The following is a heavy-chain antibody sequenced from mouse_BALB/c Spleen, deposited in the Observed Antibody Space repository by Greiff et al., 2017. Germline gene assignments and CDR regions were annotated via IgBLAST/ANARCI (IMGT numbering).Heavy chain of an antibody. J-gene: IGHJ2*01. CDR1: GFTFSNYW. V-gene: IGHV6-6*02. D-gene: IGHD2-3*01. CDR2: IRLKSNNYAT. CDR3: TRDGYDY. Sequence: DVMLVESGGGLVQPGGSMKLSCVASGFTFSNYWMNWVRQSPEKGLEWVAEIRLKSNNYATHYAESVKGRFTISRDDSKSSVYLQMNNLRAEDTGIYYCTRDGYDYWGQGTTLTVSS.